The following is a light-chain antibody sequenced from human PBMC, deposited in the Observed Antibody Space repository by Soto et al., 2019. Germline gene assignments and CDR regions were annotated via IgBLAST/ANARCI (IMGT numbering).Light chain of an antibody. CDR1: QDISNY. CDR2: DAS. CDR3: QQYENLLPLT. Sequence: DIQMTQAPSSLSSSVGDRVTITCQASQDISNYLNWYQQKPGKAPKLLIYDASNLETGVPSRFSGGGSGTDFTFTISSLQPEDIATYYCQQYENLLPLTFGGGPKVDIK. J-gene: IGKJ4*01. V-gene: IGKV1-33*01.